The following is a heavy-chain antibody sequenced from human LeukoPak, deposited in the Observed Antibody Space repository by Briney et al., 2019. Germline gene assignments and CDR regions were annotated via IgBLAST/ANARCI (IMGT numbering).Heavy chain of an antibody. CDR3: ARATRRMVRGVIITPYDY. CDR1: GGSFSGYY. Sequence: SETLSLTRAVYGGSFSGYYWSWIRQPPGKGLEWIGEINHSGSTNYNPSLKSRVTISVDTSKNQFSLKLSSVTAADTAVYYCARATRRMVRGVIITPYDYWGQGTLVTVSS. CDR2: INHSGST. D-gene: IGHD3-10*01. V-gene: IGHV4-34*01. J-gene: IGHJ4*02.